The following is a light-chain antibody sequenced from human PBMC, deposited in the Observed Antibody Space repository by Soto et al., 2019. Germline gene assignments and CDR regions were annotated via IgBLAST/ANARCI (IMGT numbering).Light chain of an antibody. CDR1: SSDVGRYNL. CDR2: EGS. J-gene: IGLJ2*01. V-gene: IGLV2-23*01. CDR3: CSYAGSSTP. Sequence: QSALTQPASVSGSPGQSITISCTGTSSDVGRYNLVSWYQQHPGKAPKLMIYEGSKRPSGVSHRFSGSKSGNTASLTISGLQAEDEADYYCCSYAGSSTPFGGGTKLTVL.